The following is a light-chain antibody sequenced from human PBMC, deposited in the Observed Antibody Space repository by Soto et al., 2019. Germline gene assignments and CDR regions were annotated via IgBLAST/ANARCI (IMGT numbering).Light chain of an antibody. CDR1: QGIRND. Sequence: AIQMTQSPSSLSASVGDRVTITCRASQGIRNDLGWYQQKPGKATKLLIYTASSVPSGVPSRFSGSGSGTDFSLTISTLQPEDFAAYFCLQDWSSPYTSGRGTKLEIK. V-gene: IGKV1-6*01. CDR2: TAS. J-gene: IGKJ2*01. CDR3: LQDWSSPYT.